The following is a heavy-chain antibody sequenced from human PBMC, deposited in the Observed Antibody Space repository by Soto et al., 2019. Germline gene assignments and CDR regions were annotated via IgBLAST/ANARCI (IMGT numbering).Heavy chain of an antibody. CDR3: ATSYDSGYRAFAY. CDR2: VNPILSMS. D-gene: IGHD3-10*01. V-gene: IGHV1-69*02. J-gene: IGHJ4*02. CDR1: GYTFSFYT. Sequence: SVKVSCKASGYTFSFYTINWVRQAPGLGLEWMGRVNPILSMSNYAQKFQGRVTMTADKSTSTAYMELRSLRSEDTAFYYCATSYDSGYRAFAYWGQGALVTVSS.